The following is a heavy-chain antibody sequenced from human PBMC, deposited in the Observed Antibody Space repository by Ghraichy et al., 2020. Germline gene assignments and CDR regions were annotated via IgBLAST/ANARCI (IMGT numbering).Heavy chain of an antibody. Sequence: LSLTCAVSGFTFSSDWMTWVRQAPGKGLGWVANIRPDGNEKYYVDYVEGRFTISRDNAKNSLYLQMNSLRAEDTAIYYCARETVTPGCKSHFDYWGQGTLVTVSS. D-gene: IGHD3-16*02. V-gene: IGHV3-7*01. CDR2: IRPDGNEK. CDR1: GFTFSSDW. CDR3: ARETVTPGCKSHFDY. J-gene: IGHJ4*02.